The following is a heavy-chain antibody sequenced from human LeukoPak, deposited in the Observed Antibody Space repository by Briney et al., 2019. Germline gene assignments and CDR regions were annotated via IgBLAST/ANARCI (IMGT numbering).Heavy chain of an antibody. CDR2: IWYDGSNK. CDR3: ARNIVGTTGYFDD. CDR1: GFTFSNYG. Sequence: GGSLRLSCAASGFTFSNYGMHWVRQAPGKGLEWVAVIWYDGSNKYYADSVKGRFTISRDISKNTLYLQMNSLRAEDTAVYYCARNIVGTTGYFDDWGQGTLVTVSS. D-gene: IGHD1-26*01. V-gene: IGHV3-33*01. J-gene: IGHJ4*02.